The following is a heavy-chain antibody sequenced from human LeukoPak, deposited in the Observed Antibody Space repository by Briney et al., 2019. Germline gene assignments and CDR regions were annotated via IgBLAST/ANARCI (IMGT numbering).Heavy chain of an antibody. V-gene: IGHV1-8*01. CDR3: ARLAHLLWFGELSNNWFDP. CDR2: MNPNSGNT. J-gene: IGHJ5*02. CDR1: GYTFTSYD. D-gene: IGHD3-10*01. Sequence: ASVKVSCKASGYTFTSYDINWVRQATGQGLEWMGWMNPNSGNTGYAQKFQGRVTMTRNTSISTAYMELSSLRSEDTAVYYCARLAHLLWFGELSNNWFDPWGQGTLVTVSS.